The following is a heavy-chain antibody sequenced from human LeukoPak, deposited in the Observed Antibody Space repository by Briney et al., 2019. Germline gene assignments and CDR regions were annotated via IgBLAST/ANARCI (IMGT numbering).Heavy chain of an antibody. Sequence: GASVKVSCKASGYTFTGYYMHWVRQAPGQGLEWMGWINPNSGGTNYAQKFQGRVTMTRDTSISTAYMELSRLRSDDTAVYYCARDLGGYNNYYYYMDVWGKGTTVTISS. CDR3: ARDLGGYNNYYYYMDV. CDR2: INPNSGGT. J-gene: IGHJ6*03. V-gene: IGHV1-2*02. CDR1: GYTFTGYY. D-gene: IGHD5-24*01.